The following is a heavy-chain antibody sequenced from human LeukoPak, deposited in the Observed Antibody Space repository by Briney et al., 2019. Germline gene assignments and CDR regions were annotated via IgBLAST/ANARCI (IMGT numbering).Heavy chain of an antibody. CDR1: GDIFNSYS. V-gene: IGHV1-69*05. Sequence: SVKVSCKASGDIFNSYSISWVRQAPEQGLEWMGGIIPIFGSANYAQKFQGKVTITTDQSTSTAYMELSSLSSEDTAVYYCARVGRSRGSLPNSYYYMDVWGTGTTVTVSS. CDR2: IIPIFGSA. J-gene: IGHJ6*03. D-gene: IGHD1-26*01. CDR3: ARVGRSRGSLPNSYYYMDV.